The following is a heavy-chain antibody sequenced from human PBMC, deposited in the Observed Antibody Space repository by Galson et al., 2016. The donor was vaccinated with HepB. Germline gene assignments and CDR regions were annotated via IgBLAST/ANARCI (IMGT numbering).Heavy chain of an antibody. CDR2: IYPGDSET. CDR3: ARRTYGAPFDI. V-gene: IGHV5-51*01. Sequence: QSGAEVKKPGESLKISCKGSGYSFTTYWIAWVRQMPGKGLECMGIIYPGDSETKYSPSFQGQVTISVDKSISTAYLQWSSLKASDTAMYYCARRTYGAPFDIWGQGTMVTVSS. D-gene: IGHD4/OR15-4a*01. J-gene: IGHJ3*02. CDR1: GYSFTTYW.